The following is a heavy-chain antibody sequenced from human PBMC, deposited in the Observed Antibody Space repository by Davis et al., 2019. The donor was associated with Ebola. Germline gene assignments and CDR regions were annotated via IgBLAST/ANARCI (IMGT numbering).Heavy chain of an antibody. V-gene: IGHV4-39*07. CDR2: INHSGST. Sequence: PSETLSLTCTVSGGSISSGDYYWSWIRQPPGKGLEWIGEINHSGSTNYNPSLKSRVTISVDTSKNQFSLKLSSVTAADTAVYYCARASGWSYYYYMDVWGKGTTVTVSS. D-gene: IGHD6-19*01. CDR1: GGSISSGDYY. J-gene: IGHJ6*03. CDR3: ARASGWSYYYYMDV.